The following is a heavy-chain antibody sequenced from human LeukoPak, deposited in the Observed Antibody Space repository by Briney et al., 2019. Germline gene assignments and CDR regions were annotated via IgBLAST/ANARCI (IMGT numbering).Heavy chain of an antibody. V-gene: IGHV3-7*01. J-gene: IGHJ6*02. CDR1: GFTFSSYW. CDR2: IKQDGSEK. D-gene: IGHD2-2*01. CDR3: ARLTVPAALRRTHYYYYGMDV. Sequence: PGGSLRLSCAASGFTFSSYWMSWVRQAPGKGLEWVANIKQDGSEKYYVDSVKGRFTISRDNAKNSLYLRMNSLRAEDTAVYYCARLTVPAALRRTHYYYYGMDVWGQGTTVTVSS.